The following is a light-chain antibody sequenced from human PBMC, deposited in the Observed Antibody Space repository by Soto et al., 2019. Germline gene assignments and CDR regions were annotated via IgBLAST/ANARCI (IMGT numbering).Light chain of an antibody. Sequence: EIVMTQSPATLSVSPGERATLSCRASQSVSSNLAWYQQKPGQAPRLLIYGASTSPTGIPARFSGSGSGTEFTLTISSLQSEDFAVYYCQQYHIWPSWTFGQGTKVDIK. CDR3: QQYHIWPSWT. CDR2: GAS. J-gene: IGKJ1*01. V-gene: IGKV3-15*01. CDR1: QSVSSN.